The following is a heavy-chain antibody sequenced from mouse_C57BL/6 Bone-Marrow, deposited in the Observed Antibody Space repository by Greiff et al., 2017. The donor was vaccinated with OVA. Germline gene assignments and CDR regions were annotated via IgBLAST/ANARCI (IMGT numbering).Heavy chain of an antibody. CDR2: FYPGSGST. CDR1: GYTFTSYW. D-gene: IGHD1-1*01. J-gene: IGHJ1*03. CDR3: ARRYYGSSYWYFDG. V-gene: IGHV1-55*01. Sequence: VQLQQPGAELVKPGASVKMSCKASGYTFTSYWITWVKQRPGQGLEWIGDFYPGSGSTNYNEKFKSKATLTVDTSSSTAYMQLSSLTSEDSAVYYCARRYYGSSYWYFDGWGTGTTVTVSS.